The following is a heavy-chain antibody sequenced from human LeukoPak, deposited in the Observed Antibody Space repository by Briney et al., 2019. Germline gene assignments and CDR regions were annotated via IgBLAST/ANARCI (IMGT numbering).Heavy chain of an antibody. D-gene: IGHD1-26*01. CDR3: ARDFEEWELPAY. CDR1: GYTFTGYY. Sequence: GASVKVSCKASGYTFTGYYMHWVRQAPGQGLEWMGWINPNSGGTNYAQKFQVRVTMTRATSISTAYMELSRLRSDDTAVYYCARDFEEWELPAYWGQGTLVTVSS. V-gene: IGHV1-2*02. J-gene: IGHJ4*02. CDR2: INPNSGGT.